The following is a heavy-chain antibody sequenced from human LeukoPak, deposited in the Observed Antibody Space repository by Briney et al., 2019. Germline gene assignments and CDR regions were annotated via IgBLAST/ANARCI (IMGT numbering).Heavy chain of an antibody. J-gene: IGHJ4*02. V-gene: IGHV4-34*01. CDR3: ALMGDTAMVGPFDY. D-gene: IGHD5-18*01. Sequence: SETLSLICAVNGGCFSGYYWSWIRQPPGKGLAWIGEINHSGSTNYNPSLKSRVTISVDTSKNQFSLKLSSVTADDTAVYYSALMGDTAMVGPFDYWGQGTLVTVSS. CDR1: GGCFSGYY. CDR2: INHSGST.